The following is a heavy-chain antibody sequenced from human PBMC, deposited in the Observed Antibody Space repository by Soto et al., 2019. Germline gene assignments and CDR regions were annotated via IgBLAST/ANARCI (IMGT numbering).Heavy chain of an antibody. V-gene: IGHV1-46*01. D-gene: IGHD1-26*01. CDR2: INPSSGDT. Sequence: SVKDSCKASGYSFTKYYLHWGRQAPGQGLEWMAIINPSSGDTTYAQKFQGRVTVTSYTPTSTVYMELRSLTSEDTAIYYCARVALSGGGWLDPWGQGTLVTVSS. J-gene: IGHJ5*02. CDR3: ARVALSGGGWLDP. CDR1: GYSFTKYY.